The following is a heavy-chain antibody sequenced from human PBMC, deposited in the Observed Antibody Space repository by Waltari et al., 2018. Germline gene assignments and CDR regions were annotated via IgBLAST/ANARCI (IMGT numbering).Heavy chain of an antibody. Sequence: EVQLVESGGDLVQPGGSLRLSCTASGFIFSSYWMHWVRQAPGKGLVSVEIINLEGSITNYADAVKGRFTISRDNARNTLFLQMNSLRAEDTAIYYCVLYSSSFLGDCWGQGTLVTVSS. J-gene: IGHJ4*02. CDR1: GFIFSSYW. D-gene: IGHD6-13*01. CDR3: VLYSSSFLGDC. CDR2: INLEGSIT. V-gene: IGHV3-74*01.